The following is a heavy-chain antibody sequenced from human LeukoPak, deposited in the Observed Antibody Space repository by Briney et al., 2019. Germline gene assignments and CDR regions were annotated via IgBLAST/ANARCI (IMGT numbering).Heavy chain of an antibody. CDR1: GFTFSTYA. CDR2: ISGGAGKT. CDR3: ARVSGDYWAIDY. Sequence: GGSLRLSCAASGFTFSTYAVTWVRQAPGKGLEWVSTISGGAGKTYHADSVKGRFTISRDNAKNTLYLQMNSLRAEDTAVYFCARVSGDYWAIDYWGQGTLVTVSS. V-gene: IGHV3-23*01. D-gene: IGHD4-17*01. J-gene: IGHJ4*02.